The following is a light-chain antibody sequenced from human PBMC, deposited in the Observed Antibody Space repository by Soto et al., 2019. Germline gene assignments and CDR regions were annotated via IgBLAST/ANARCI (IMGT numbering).Light chain of an antibody. V-gene: IGKV1-39*01. Sequence: DIQMTQSPSSLSASVGDRVTITCRASQSIETYLNWYQHKPGKAPKLLIYAASTLQTGVPSRFTGSGSGTDFTLTINGLQPEDFATYYCQHPYSVLWAFGQGTKVQI. J-gene: IGKJ1*01. CDR1: QSIETY. CDR3: QHPYSVLWA. CDR2: AAS.